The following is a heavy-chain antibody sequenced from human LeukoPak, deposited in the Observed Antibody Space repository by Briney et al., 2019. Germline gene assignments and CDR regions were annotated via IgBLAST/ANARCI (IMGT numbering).Heavy chain of an antibody. J-gene: IGHJ4*02. CDR1: GFTFSSYS. CDR2: ISSSSSTI. D-gene: IGHD3-22*01. CDR3: ARNLMGYYDSSGYYY. Sequence: PGGSLRLSCAASGFTFSSYSMNWVRQAPGKGLEWVSYISSSSSTIYYADSVKGRFTISRDNAKNSLYLQMNSLRAEDTALYYCARNLMGYYDSSGYYYFGQGTLVTVSS. V-gene: IGHV3-48*01.